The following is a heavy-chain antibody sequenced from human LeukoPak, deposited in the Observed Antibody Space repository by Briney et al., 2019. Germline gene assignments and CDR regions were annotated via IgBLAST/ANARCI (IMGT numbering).Heavy chain of an antibody. CDR1: GFXFSTYY. CDR2: IQQDGSEK. CDR3: AGGFGFLIES. D-gene: IGHD3-3*01. Sequence: PGGSLRLSCASSGFXFSTYYIAWVRQAGGKGLEWVADIQQDGSEKYYGGSVKGRFTFSRDNAKNSLYLQLNSLGVEDTAVYFCAGGFGFLIESWGQGALVTVSS. J-gene: IGHJ4*02. V-gene: IGHV3-7*04.